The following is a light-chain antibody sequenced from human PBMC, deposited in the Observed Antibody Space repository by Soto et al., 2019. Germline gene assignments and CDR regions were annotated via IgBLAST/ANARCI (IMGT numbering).Light chain of an antibody. CDR3: LQHNSFPWT. Sequence: DIQMTQSPSSLSASVGDRVTSTCRASQDMGNDLGCYQQKPGKAPRRLIYSASNLQSGVPSRFSGSVSGTDFNLTLSSLQPEDFATYHCLQHNSFPWTFGQGTKVEIK. CDR1: QDMGND. CDR2: SAS. J-gene: IGKJ1*01. V-gene: IGKV1-17*01.